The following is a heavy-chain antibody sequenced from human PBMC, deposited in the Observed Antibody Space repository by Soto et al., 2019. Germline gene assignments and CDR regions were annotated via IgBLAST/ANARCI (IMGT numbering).Heavy chain of an antibody. CDR2: IWYDGSNK. D-gene: IGHD3-16*01. CDR3: GGRMPAEGTGGVDY. CDR1: GFSFSTYG. J-gene: IGHJ4*02. Sequence: QVQLVESGGGVVQPGRSLRLSCAASGFSFSTYGMHWVRQAPGKGLEWVATIWYDGSNKYYTDSVKGRFTISRDNSKKTLYLHMNSLRDEDTAIYFCGGRMPAEGTGGVDYWGQGTRVTVSS. V-gene: IGHV3-33*01.